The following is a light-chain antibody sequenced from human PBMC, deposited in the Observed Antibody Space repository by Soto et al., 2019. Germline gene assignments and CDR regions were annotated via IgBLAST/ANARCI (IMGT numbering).Light chain of an antibody. J-gene: IGLJ1*01. CDR2: EAS. CDR1: SSDVGSHNL. CDR3: CSNAASSTYV. Sequence: QSVLTQPASVSGSPGQSITISCTGTSSDVGSHNLVSWYQQYPGKAPKLIIFEASKRPSGVSNRFSGSKSGSTASLTISGLQDEDEADYYCCSNAASSTYVFGSGTKLTVL. V-gene: IGLV2-23*01.